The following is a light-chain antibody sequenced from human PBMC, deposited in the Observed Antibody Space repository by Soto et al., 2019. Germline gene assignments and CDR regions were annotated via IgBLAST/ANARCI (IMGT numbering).Light chain of an antibody. CDR2: DAY. V-gene: IGKV1-39*01. Sequence: TLMNTEPTTMGASVGDRVAIPCRASQSIRRYLNWYKQKTGKXPXXXIYDAYSLQSGVASRFSGSGYGTDFTLTSSSLQNEDCATYYCEQSDTNQTVGDGTKVDI. CDR3: EQSDTNQT. J-gene: IGKJ1*01. CDR1: QSIRRY.